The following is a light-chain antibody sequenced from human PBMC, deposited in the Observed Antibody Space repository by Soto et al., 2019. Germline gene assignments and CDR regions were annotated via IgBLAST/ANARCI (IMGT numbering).Light chain of an antibody. CDR2: HVS. J-gene: IGLJ1*01. CDR1: SSDVGGYNY. V-gene: IGLV2-14*04. Sequence: PGQSITVSCSGTSSDVGGYNYVSWYQQYPGKAPKLMIYHVSNRPSGVSNRFSGSKSGNSASLTISGLQAEDEADYYCSSYTSTSTYVFGTGTKVTVL. CDR3: SSYTSTSTYV.